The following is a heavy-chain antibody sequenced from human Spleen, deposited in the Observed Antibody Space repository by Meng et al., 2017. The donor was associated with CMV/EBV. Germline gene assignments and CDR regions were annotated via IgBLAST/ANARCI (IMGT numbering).Heavy chain of an antibody. J-gene: IGHJ6*02. D-gene: IGHD6-6*01. CDR3: ASWEYSSSSTMRWYYYGMDV. Sequence: ASVKVSCKASGYTFTGYYMHWLRQATGQGLEWMGWMNPNSGNTGYAQKFQGRVTMTRNTSISTAYMELSSLRSEDTAVYYCASWEYSSSSTMRWYYYGMDVWGQGTTVTVSS. CDR2: MNPNSGNT. CDR1: GYTFTGYY. V-gene: IGHV1-8*02.